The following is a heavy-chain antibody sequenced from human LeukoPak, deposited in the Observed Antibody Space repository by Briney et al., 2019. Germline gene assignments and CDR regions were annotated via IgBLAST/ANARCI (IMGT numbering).Heavy chain of an antibody. CDR1: GFTFSHYS. Sequence: PGGSLRLSCAASGFTFSHYSMNWVRQAPGKGPEWVSYISGSSRDTYYADSVKGRFTISRDDAKNSLCLQMSGLRDEVTAVYYCARDYNYAMDVWGQGTTVTVSS. CDR3: ARDYNYAMDV. V-gene: IGHV3-21*05. J-gene: IGHJ6*02. CDR2: ISGSSRDT.